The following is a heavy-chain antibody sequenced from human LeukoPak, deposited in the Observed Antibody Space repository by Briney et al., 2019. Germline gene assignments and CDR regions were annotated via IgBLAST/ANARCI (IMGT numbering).Heavy chain of an antibody. J-gene: IGHJ4*01. D-gene: IGHD2-21*02. Sequence: GGSLRLSCSVSGFSFISYGMQWVRQAPGKGLAWVSRINTDGSSTTYADSVKGRFTISRDNAKNTLYLQMNSLRAEDTAVYYCARELPREVTLDYWGQGTLVTVSS. V-gene: IGHV3-74*01. CDR2: INTDGSST. CDR1: GFSFISYG. CDR3: ARELPREVTLDY.